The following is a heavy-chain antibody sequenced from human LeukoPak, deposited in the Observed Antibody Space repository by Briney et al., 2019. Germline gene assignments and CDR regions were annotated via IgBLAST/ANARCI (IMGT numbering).Heavy chain of an antibody. CDR3: SGYATTGFDY. Sequence: PSETLSLTCTVPGGSISSYYWSWIRQPAGKGLEWIGRIYTSGSTNYNPSLKSRVTMSVDTSKNQFSLKLSSVTAADTAVYYCSGYATTGFDYWGQGTLVTVSS. D-gene: IGHD5-12*01. J-gene: IGHJ4*02. CDR1: GGSISSYY. V-gene: IGHV4-4*07. CDR2: IYTSGST.